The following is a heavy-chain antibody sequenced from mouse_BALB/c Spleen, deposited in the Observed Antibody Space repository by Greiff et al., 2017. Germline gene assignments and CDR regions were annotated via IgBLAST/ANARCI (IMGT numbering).Heavy chain of an antibody. CDR1: GYSITSGYY. CDR2: ISYDGSN. V-gene: IGHV3-6*02. Sequence: EVKLMESGPGLVKPSQSLSLTCSVTGYSITSGYYWNWIRQFPGNKLEWMGYISYDGSNNYNPSLKNRISITRDTSKNQFFLKLNSVTTEDTATYYCASPYGNFEAMDYWGQGTSVTVSS. CDR3: ASPYGNFEAMDY. J-gene: IGHJ4*01. D-gene: IGHD2-1*01.